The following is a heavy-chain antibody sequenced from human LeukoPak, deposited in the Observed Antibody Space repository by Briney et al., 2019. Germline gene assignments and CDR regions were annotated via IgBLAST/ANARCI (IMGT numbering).Heavy chain of an antibody. CDR1: GGTFSSYA. J-gene: IGHJ4*02. Sequence: SVKVSCKASGGTFSSYAISWVRQAPGQGLEWMGGIIPIFGTANYAQKFQGRVTITADKSTSTAYMELSSLRSEDTAVYYCARGQYTITMVRGVTALHFDYWGQGTLVTVSS. CDR3: ARGQYTITMVRGVTALHFDY. V-gene: IGHV1-69*06. D-gene: IGHD3-10*01. CDR2: IIPIFGTA.